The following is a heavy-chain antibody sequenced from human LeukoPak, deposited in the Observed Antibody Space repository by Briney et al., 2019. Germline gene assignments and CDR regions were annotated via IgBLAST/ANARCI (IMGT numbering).Heavy chain of an antibody. J-gene: IGHJ3*02. CDR2: ISWNSGSI. Sequence: GGSLRLSCAASGFTFDDYAMHWVRQAPGKGLEWVSGISWNSGSIGYADSVKGRFTISRDNAKNSLYLQMNSLRAEDTAVYYCARQVTGTPPYVFDIGGQGTMVTVSS. V-gene: IGHV3-9*01. D-gene: IGHD1-1*01. CDR3: ARQVTGTPPYVFDI. CDR1: GFTFDDYA.